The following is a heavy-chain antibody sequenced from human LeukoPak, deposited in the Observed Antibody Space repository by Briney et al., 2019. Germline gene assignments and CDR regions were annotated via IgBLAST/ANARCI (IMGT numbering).Heavy chain of an antibody. CDR2: IYYSGST. CDR1: GGSISSYY. V-gene: IGHV4-59*12. CDR3: ARGACGPYYFDY. J-gene: IGHJ4*02. D-gene: IGHD6-25*01. Sequence: SETLSLTCTVSGGSISSYYWSWIRQPPGKGLEWIGYIYYSGSTYYNPSLRSRVTISVDRSKNQFSLTLTSVTAADTAVYYCARGACGPYYFDYWGQGTLVTVSS.